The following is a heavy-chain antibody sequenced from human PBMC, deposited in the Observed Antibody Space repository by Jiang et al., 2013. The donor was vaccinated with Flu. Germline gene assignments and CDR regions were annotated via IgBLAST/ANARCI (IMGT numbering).Heavy chain of an antibody. Sequence: KPSETLSLTCTVSGGSISSSSYYWGWIRQPPGKGLEWIGSIYYSGSTYYNPSLKSRVTISVDTSKNQFSLKLSSVTAADTAVYYCARYSSSWYLGATTDYWGQGTLVTVSS. J-gene: IGHJ4*02. CDR3: ARYSSSWYLGATTDY. CDR1: GGSISSSSYY. CDR2: IYYSGST. V-gene: IGHV4-39*07. D-gene: IGHD6-13*01.